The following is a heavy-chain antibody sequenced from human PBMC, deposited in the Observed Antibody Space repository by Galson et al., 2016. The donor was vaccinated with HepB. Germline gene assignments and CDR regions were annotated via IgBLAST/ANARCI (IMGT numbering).Heavy chain of an antibody. CDR2: IYYSRTT. CDR1: GGSISSGGYY. J-gene: IGHJ3*01. Sequence: TLSLTCDVSGGSISSGGYYWSWIRQLPGNGLEWIGYIYYSRTTYYNPSLRSRLSISADTSKNQFSLELSSVTAVDTAVYFCARLTSTGTFDAFDVWGQGTMVTVSS. V-gene: IGHV4-31*11. D-gene: IGHD1-1*01. CDR3: ARLTSTGTFDAFDV.